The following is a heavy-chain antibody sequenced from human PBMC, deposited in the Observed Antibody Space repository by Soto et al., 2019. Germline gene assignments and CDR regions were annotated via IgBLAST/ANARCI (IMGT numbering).Heavy chain of an antibody. CDR3: ARGDIAAAGTFDY. CDR1: GGSFSGYY. V-gene: IGHV4-34*01. J-gene: IGHJ4*02. CDR2: INHSGST. Sequence: QVQLQQWGAGLLKPSETLSLTCAVYGGSFSGYYWSWIRQPPGKGLEWIGEINHSGSTNYNPSLKGRVTISVDTSKNQFSLKLSSVTAADTAVYYCARGDIAAAGTFDYWGQGTLVTVSS. D-gene: IGHD6-13*01.